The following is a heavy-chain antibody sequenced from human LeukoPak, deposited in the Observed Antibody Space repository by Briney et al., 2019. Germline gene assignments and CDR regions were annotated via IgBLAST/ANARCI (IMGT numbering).Heavy chain of an antibody. CDR2: INPSGGST. D-gene: IGHD7-27*01. CDR3: ARAPLIGVLQWYYFMDV. Sequence: ASVKVSCKASGYTFTSYYMHWVRQAPGQGLEWMGIINPSGGSTSYALKFQGRVTMTRDTSTSTVYMELSSLRSEDTAVYYCARAPLIGVLQWYYFMDVWGKGTTVTVSS. V-gene: IGHV1-46*01. CDR1: GYTFTSYY. J-gene: IGHJ6*03.